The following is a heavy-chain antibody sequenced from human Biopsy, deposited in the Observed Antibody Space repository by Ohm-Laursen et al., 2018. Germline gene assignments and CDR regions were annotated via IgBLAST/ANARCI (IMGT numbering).Heavy chain of an antibody. CDR1: GESFSGYY. Sequence: GTLSLTCPVYGESFSGYYWTWIRQPPGKGLEWIGYISDTGTTNYNPSLRGRVAMSVDTSKNQFSLQLTSVTAADTAMFFCARLFRLDDYWNDDPPDGFDVWGQGTMVTVSS. D-gene: IGHD3-3*01. CDR3: ARLFRLDDYWNDDPPDGFDV. CDR2: ISDTGTT. V-gene: IGHV4-59*01. J-gene: IGHJ3*01.